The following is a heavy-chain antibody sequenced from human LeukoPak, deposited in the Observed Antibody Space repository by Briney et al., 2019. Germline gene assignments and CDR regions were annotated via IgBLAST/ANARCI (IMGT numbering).Heavy chain of an antibody. D-gene: IGHD1-7*01. Sequence: PGGSLRLSRAASGFTFSYAWMSWVRQVPGKGLEWVGQIVSNIDGGTTDYAAPVKGRFTISRDDSESMLYLQMNSLKIEDTAVYYCTTDEDWNYARKDVWGQGATVIVSS. CDR3: TTDEDWNYARKDV. CDR2: IVSNIDGGTT. CDR1: GFTFSYAW. V-gene: IGHV3-15*04. J-gene: IGHJ6*02.